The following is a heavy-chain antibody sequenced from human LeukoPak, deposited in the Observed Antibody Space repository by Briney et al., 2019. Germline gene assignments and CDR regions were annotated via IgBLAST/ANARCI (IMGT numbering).Heavy chain of an antibody. CDR3: TKDVAPGTNY. CDR1: GFTFGDYA. D-gene: IGHD6-13*01. J-gene: IGHJ4*02. V-gene: IGHV3-49*04. CDR2: IRTKAYGGTT. Sequence: GGSLRLSCTASGFTFGDYAMSWVRQAPGKGLEWVGSIRTKAYGGTTEYAASVKGRFTISRDDSKSIAYLQMNSLKTEDTAVYYCTKDVAPGTNYWGQGTLVTVSS.